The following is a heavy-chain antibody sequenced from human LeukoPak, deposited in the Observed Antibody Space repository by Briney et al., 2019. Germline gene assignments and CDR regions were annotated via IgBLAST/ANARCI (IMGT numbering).Heavy chain of an antibody. CDR1: GGSISSYY. CDR2: IYTSGST. CDR3: ASLSSSSVDY. D-gene: IGHD6-6*01. Sequence: SETLSLTCTVSGGSISSYYWSWIRQPPGKGLEWIGYIYTSGSTNYNPSLKNRVTISVDTSKNQFSLKLSSVTAADTAVYYCASLSSSSVDYWGQGTLVTVSS. V-gene: IGHV4-4*09. J-gene: IGHJ4*02.